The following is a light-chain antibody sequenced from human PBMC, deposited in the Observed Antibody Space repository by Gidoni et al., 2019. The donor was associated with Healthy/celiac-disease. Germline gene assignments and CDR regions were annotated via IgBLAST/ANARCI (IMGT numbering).Light chain of an antibody. Sequence: YERTQPHSVAVSPGQTARITCSGDAVPKQYAYWYQQKPGQAPVLVIYKDSERPSGIPARFSGSSSGTTVTLTISGVQAEDEADYYCQSADSSGTYVFGTGTKVTVL. CDR2: KDS. CDR3: QSADSSGTYV. V-gene: IGLV3-25*02. J-gene: IGLJ1*01. CDR1: AVPKQY.